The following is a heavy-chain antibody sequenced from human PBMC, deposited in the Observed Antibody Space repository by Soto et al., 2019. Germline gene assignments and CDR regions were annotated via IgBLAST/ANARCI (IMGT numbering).Heavy chain of an antibody. CDR2: ISSNGCST. CDR3: VKDRYVDY. J-gene: IGHJ4*02. Sequence: GGSLRLSCSVFGFTFSAYAMHWVRQAPGKGLQYVSSISSNGCSTYYADSVKGRFTISRDNSKNTLYLQMSSLRVEDTAVYYCVKDRYVDYWGQGPLVTVSS. CDR1: GFTFSAYA. V-gene: IGHV3-64D*06.